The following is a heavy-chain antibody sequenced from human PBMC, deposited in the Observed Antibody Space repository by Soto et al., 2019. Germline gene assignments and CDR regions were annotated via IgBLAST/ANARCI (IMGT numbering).Heavy chain of an antibody. V-gene: IGHV4-31*03. CDR1: GYAISRGGYY. CDR3: ARDAGSRSCTFDL. CDR2: IDYSGDT. Sequence: QVQLQESGPGRVRPSQPLSLICNVSGYAISRGGYYWSWLRQVPGKGLEWIGYIDYSGDTFYNPSLESRVIISVDPSKNQIFLSLIIVTAADTAMFYCARDAGSRSCTFDLWGRGTQVTVSS. D-gene: IGHD2-15*01. J-gene: IGHJ2*01.